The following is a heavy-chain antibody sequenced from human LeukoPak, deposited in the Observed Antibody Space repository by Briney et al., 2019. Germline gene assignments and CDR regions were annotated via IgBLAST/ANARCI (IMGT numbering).Heavy chain of an antibody. CDR3: ATEKVTDSYSIP. Sequence: GGSLRLSCAASGFTFNSYAMHWVRQAPGKGLEWVAVISYDGSNKYYADSVKGRFTISRDDAKNSLYLQMNSLRAEDTAVYYCATEKVTDSYSIPWGQGTLVTVSS. V-gene: IGHV3-30-3*01. CDR2: ISYDGSNK. D-gene: IGHD2-21*02. J-gene: IGHJ4*02. CDR1: GFTFNSYA.